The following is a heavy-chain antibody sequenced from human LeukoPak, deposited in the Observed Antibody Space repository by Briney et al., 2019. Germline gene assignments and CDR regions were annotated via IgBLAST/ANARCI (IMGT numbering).Heavy chain of an antibody. CDR3: ARVSNPTVVVAATGNFDY. CDR1: GYTFTGYY. V-gene: IGHV1-2*02. CDR2: TNPNSGGT. D-gene: IGHD2-15*01. J-gene: IGHJ4*02. Sequence: ASVKVSCKASGYTFTGYYMHWVRQAPGQGLEWMGWTNPNSGGTNYAQKFQGRVTMTRDTSISTAYMELSRLRSDDTAVYYCARVSNPTVVVAATGNFDYWGQGTLVTVSS.